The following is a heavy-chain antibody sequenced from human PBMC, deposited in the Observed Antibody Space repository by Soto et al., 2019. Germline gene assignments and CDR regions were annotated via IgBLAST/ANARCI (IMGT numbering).Heavy chain of an antibody. D-gene: IGHD2-21*02. J-gene: IGHJ5*02. CDR1: GFTFSGSA. CDR2: IRSKANSYAT. V-gene: IGHV3-73*02. Sequence: EVQLVESGGGLVQPGGSLKLSCAASGFTFSGSAMHWVRQASGKGLEWVGRIRSKANSYATAYAASVKGRFTISRDDSKNTAYLQMNSLKTEDPAVYYCTSSVMDCAGDCYPVVPWFDPWGQGTLVTLSS. CDR3: TSSVMDCAGDCYPVVPWFDP.